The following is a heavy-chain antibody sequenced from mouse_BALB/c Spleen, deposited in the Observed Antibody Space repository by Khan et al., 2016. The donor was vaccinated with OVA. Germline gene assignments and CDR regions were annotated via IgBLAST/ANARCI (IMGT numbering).Heavy chain of an antibody. J-gene: IGHJ3*01. CDR3: ARHGFVAWFTY. CDR1: GYSFTSYY. CDR2: IDPFSGGT. Sequence: EVQLQESGPELMKPGASVKISCKASGYSFTSYYIHWMMQSHGKSLEWIGYIDPFSGGTTYNQKFKGQATLTVDKSSSTAYIVLSNLTSEDSAVYYCARHGFVAWFTYWGQGTLVTVSA. D-gene: IGHD2-2*01. V-gene: IGHV1-31*01.